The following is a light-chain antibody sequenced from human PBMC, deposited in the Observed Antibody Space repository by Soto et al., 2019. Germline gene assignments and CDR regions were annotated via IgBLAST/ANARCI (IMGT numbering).Light chain of an antibody. CDR1: QDISKY. V-gene: IGKV1-33*01. Sequence: DIQMTQSPSSLSASVGDRVTITCQASQDISKYLNWYQQKPGKAPKLLIYDASNLEIGVPSRFSGSGSGTDFTFTISSLQPEDIATYYCQQYDNLLVAFGQGTKVDIK. J-gene: IGKJ1*01. CDR2: DAS. CDR3: QQYDNLLVA.